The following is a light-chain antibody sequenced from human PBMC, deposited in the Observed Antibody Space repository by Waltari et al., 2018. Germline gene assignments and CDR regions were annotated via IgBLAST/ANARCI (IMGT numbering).Light chain of an antibody. J-gene: IGLJ2*01. CDR3: QSADSTSTHVV. CDR1: ALPKQF. Sequence: SYELTQPPSVSVSPGQTATITCSGDALPKQFAFWYQQTPGRAPVLVTYKDTERPSGIPDRFSGSTSGTTVTLTISGVQAEDEADYYCQSADSTSTHVVFGGGTKLTVL. V-gene: IGLV3-25*03. CDR2: KDT.